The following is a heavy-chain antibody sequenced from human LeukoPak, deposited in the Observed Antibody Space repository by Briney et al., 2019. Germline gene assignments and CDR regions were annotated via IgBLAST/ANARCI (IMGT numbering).Heavy chain of an antibody. V-gene: IGHV1-2*02. CDR3: ARDAAARGNWFDP. CDR1: GYTFTGYY. J-gene: IGHJ5*02. Sequence: ASVKVSCKASGYTFTGYYMHRVRQAPGQGLEWMGWINPNSGGTNYAQKFQGRVTMTRDTSISTAYMELSRLRSDDTAVYYCARDAAARGNWFDPWGQGTLVTVSS. D-gene: IGHD6-13*01. CDR2: INPNSGGT.